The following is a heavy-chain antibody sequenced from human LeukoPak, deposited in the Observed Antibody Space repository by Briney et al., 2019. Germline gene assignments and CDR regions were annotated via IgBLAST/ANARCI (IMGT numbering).Heavy chain of an antibody. Sequence: PGGSLRLSCAASGFTFSDYYMSWIRQAPGKGLEWVSYISSSNSYTNYADSVRGRFTISRDNAKNSLYLQTNSLRAEDTAVYYCARVGYSSAWEADYWGQGTLVTVSS. CDR1: GFTFSDYY. V-gene: IGHV3-11*06. D-gene: IGHD6-19*01. CDR3: ARVGYSSAWEADY. CDR2: ISSSNSYT. J-gene: IGHJ4*02.